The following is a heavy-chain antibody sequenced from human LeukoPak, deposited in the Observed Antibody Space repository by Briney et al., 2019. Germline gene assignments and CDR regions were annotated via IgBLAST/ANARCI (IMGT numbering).Heavy chain of an antibody. CDR3: AKGKGYCSSTSCYHSGAFDI. J-gene: IGHJ3*02. D-gene: IGHD2-2*01. CDR2: IRYDGSNK. Sequence: GGSLRLSCAASGFTFSSYGMHWVRQAPGKGLEWVAFIRYDGSNKYYADSVKGRFTISRDNSKNTLYLQMNSLRAEDTAVYYCAKGKGYCSSTSCYHSGAFDIWGQGTVVTVSS. CDR1: GFTFSSYG. V-gene: IGHV3-30*02.